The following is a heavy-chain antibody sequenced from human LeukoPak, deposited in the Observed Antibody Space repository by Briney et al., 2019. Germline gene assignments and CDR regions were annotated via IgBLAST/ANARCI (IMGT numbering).Heavy chain of an antibody. V-gene: IGHV3-30-3*01. CDR3: ARDLWSVLVQLERHASFDY. CDR1: GFTFSTYA. Sequence: GGSLRLSCAASGFTFSTYAMHWVRQAPGKGLEWVAVISYDGSNKCYADSVKGRFTISRDNSKNTLYLQMNSLRAEDTAVYYCARDLWSVLVQLERHASFDYWGQGTLVTVSS. CDR2: ISYDGSNK. J-gene: IGHJ4*02. D-gene: IGHD1-1*01.